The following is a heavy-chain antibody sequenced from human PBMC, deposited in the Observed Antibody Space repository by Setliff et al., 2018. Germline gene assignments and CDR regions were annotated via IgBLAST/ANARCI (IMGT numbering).Heavy chain of an antibody. CDR2: FDPEDGET. J-gene: IGHJ3*02. D-gene: IGHD4-17*01. V-gene: IGHV1-24*01. Sequence: ASVKVSCKVSGYTLTELSMHWVRQAPGKGLEWMGGFDPEDGETIYAQKFQGRVTMTEDTSTDTAYMELSSLRSEDTAVYYCARDPLTTNRRRAFDIWGQGTMVTVSS. CDR1: GYTLTELS. CDR3: ARDPLTTNRRRAFDI.